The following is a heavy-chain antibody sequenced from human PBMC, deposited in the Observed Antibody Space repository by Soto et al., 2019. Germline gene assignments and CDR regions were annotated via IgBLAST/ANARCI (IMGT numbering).Heavy chain of an antibody. J-gene: IGHJ4*02. Sequence: QVQLQESGPGLVKPSETLSLTCTVSGGSISNYYWSWVRQPPGKGLEWIGYIYDSGSTNYNPSLKSRVTISVDTSKNQFSLRLSSVTAADTAVYYCAAAPRYWGQGAVVTVAS. CDR3: AAAPRY. CDR1: GGSISNYY. D-gene: IGHD2-15*01. V-gene: IGHV4-59*01. CDR2: IYDSGST.